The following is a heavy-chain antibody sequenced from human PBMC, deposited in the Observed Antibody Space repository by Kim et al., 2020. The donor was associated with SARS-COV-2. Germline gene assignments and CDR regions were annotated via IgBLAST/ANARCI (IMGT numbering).Heavy chain of an antibody. CDR1: GFIFSDHY. CDR3: ARVAIGWSGEYDY. D-gene: IGHD7-27*01. J-gene: IGHJ4*02. V-gene: IGHV3-72*01. CDR2: ITNRVNGYTT. Sequence: GGSLRLSCAASGFIFSDHYMDWVRQAPGKGLEWVGRITNRVNGYTTEYAASVKGRFTILRDDSKNSLYLQMNSLKTEDAGVYYCARVAIGWSGEYDYWGQGTLVTVSS.